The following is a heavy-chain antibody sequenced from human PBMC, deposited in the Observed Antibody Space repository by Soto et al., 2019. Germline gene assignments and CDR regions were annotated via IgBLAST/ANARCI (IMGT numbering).Heavy chain of an antibody. J-gene: IGHJ4*02. CDR3: ARAAITIFGGALGA. Sequence: QVQLVQSGAEVEKPGSSVKVSCKASGGTFSSYTISWVRQAPGQGLEWMGGIIPILGTPNYAQKFQGRLTITADDSTSTAYMQLSSLRSEDTAIYYCARAAITIFGGALGAWGQGTLVTVSS. D-gene: IGHD3-3*01. CDR2: IIPILGTP. V-gene: IGHV1-69*16. CDR1: GGTFSSYT.